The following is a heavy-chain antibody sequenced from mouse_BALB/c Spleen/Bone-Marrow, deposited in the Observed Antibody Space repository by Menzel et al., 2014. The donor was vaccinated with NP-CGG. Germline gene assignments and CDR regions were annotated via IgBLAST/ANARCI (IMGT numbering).Heavy chain of an antibody. J-gene: IGHJ2*01. CDR3: ARASVVPYYFDF. V-gene: IGHV1-9*01. Sequence: VQGVESGAELMKPGASVKISCKATGYTFSNYWIDWVKQRPGHGLEWIGEILPGSDTANYNEKFKGKATFTADTSSNTAYMQLSSLTSEDSALYYCARASVVPYYFDFWGQGTTLTVSS. CDR2: ILPGSDTA. CDR1: GYTFSNYW. D-gene: IGHD1-1*01.